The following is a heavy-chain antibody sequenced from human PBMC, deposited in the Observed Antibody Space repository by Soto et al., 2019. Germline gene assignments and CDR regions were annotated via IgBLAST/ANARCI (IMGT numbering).Heavy chain of an antibody. V-gene: IGHV4-39*01. CDR1: GGSISSSSYY. D-gene: IGHD3-3*01. CDR2: IYYSGST. J-gene: IGHJ5*02. CDR3: ARLGYYDFWSGYLNNWFDP. Sequence: QLQLQESGPGLVKPSETLSLTCTVSGGSISSSSYYWGWIRQPPGKGLEWIGSIYYSGSTYYNPSLKSRATISVDTSKNQFSLKLTFVTAADTPVYYCARLGYYDFWSGYLNNWFDPWGQGTLVTVSS.